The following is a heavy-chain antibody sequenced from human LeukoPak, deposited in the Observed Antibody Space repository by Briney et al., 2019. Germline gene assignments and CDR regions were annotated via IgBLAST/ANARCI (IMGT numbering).Heavy chain of an antibody. CDR3: ARRASGDDAFDI. CDR2: IYYSGNT. V-gene: IGHV4-39*01. J-gene: IGHJ3*02. D-gene: IGHD3-10*01. Sequence: SETLSLTCTVSGGSISSSNYYWGWIRQPPGKGVEWIGNIYYSGNTYYNPSLKSRVTISVDTSRNQFSLKLNSVTAADTAVYYCARRASGDDAFDIWGQGTMVTVSS. CDR1: GGSISSSNYY.